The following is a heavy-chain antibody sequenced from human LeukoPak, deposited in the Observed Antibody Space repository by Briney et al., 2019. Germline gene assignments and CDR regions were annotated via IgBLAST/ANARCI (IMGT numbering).Heavy chain of an antibody. CDR1: GFTFSSYS. D-gene: IGHD2-8*01. V-gene: IGHV3-21*01. J-gene: IGHJ3*02. CDR3: ARATNGRFDI. CDR2: ISSSTSYT. Sequence: GGSLRLSCAASGFTFSSYSMNWVRQAPGKGLEWVSFISSSTSYTSYADSVKGRFTISRDNAKSSLWLQMNSLRAEDTAVYYCARATNGRFDIWGQGTMVTVSS.